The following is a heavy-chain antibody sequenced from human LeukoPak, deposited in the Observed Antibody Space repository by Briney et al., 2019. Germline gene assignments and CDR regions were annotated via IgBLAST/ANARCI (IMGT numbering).Heavy chain of an antibody. D-gene: IGHD6-13*01. J-gene: IGHJ4*02. CDR3: ARDRSSSTYYFDY. CDR2: IKQDGSEK. Sequence: GGSLRLSCAASGFTFSSYGMHWVRQAPGKGLEWVANIKQDGSEKYYVDSVKGRFTISRDNAKNSLYLQMNSLRAEDTAVYYCARDRSSSTYYFDYWGQGTLVTVSS. V-gene: IGHV3-7*03. CDR1: GFTFSSYG.